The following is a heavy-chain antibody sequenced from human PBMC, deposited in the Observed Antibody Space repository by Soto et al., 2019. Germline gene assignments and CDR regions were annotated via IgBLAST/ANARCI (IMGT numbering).Heavy chain of an antibody. Sequence: PSETLSLTCSVSGGSISSGDYYLSWIRQPPGKGLEWIGDIYYSGTTYYNPSLKSRVTMSVDTSKNKFSLKLSSVTAADTAVYYCAREAVTTDLFFDSWGQGTMLTVSS. CDR2: IYYSGTT. V-gene: IGHV4-30-4*01. CDR3: AREAVTTDLFFDS. CDR1: GGSISSGDYY. D-gene: IGHD4-4*01. J-gene: IGHJ4*02.